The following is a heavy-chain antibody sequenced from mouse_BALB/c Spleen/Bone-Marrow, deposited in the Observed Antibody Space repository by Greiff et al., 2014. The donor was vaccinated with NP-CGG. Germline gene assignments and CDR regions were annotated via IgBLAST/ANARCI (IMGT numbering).Heavy chain of an antibody. D-gene: IGHD2-3*01. J-gene: IGHJ3*01. CDR1: GFDFSRYW. Sequence: VQLKESGGGLVQPGGSLKLSCAASGFDFSRYWMTWVRQAPGKGLEWIGEINPDSSTINSTPSLKDKFIISRDNAKNTLYLQMSKVRSEDTALYYCARNGYYGWIAYWGQVTLVTVSA. CDR2: INPDSSTI. V-gene: IGHV4-1*02. CDR3: ARNGYYGWIAY.